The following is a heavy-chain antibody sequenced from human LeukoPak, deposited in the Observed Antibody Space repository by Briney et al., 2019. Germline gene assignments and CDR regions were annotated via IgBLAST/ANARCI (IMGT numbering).Heavy chain of an antibody. D-gene: IGHD6-19*01. J-gene: IGHJ4*02. CDR2: ISYDGSNE. CDR1: GFTFTNYA. Sequence: GGSLRLSCAASGFTFTNYAMHWVRQAPGKGLEWVAVISYDGSNEYYADSVEGRFSISRDNSKNTLYLQMNSLRAEDTAVYYCATSAVAGADYWGQGTLVTVSS. V-gene: IGHV3-30*03. CDR3: ATSAVAGADY.